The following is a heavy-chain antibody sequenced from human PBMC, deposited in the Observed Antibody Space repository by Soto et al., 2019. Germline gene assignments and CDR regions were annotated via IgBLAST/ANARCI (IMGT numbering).Heavy chain of an antibody. CDR3: ARTAREYNWNYVYFGY. CDR2: ISSSSSYI. D-gene: IGHD1-7*01. V-gene: IGHV3-21*01. J-gene: IGHJ4*02. CDR1: GFTFSSYS. Sequence: EVQLVESGGGLVKPGGSLRLSCAASGFTFSSYSMNWVRQAPGKGLEWVSSISSSSSYIYYADSVKGRFTISRDNAKNSLDLQMNSLRAEDTAVYYCARTAREYNWNYVYFGYWGQGTLVTVSS.